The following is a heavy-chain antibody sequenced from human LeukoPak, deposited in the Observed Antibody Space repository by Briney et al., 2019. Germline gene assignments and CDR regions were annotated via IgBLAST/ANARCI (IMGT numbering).Heavy chain of an antibody. V-gene: IGHV1-18*01. CDR2: ISAYSGNT. D-gene: IGHD6-6*01. J-gene: IGHJ6*03. CDR3: ASGRYSSSSPHYCYYYMDV. Sequence: ASVKVSCKASGYTFTSYGINWVRQAPGQGLEWMGWISAYSGNTHYSHKLQGRVTMTTDTSTSTGYMELRSLRSDDTAVYYCASGRYSSSSPHYCYYYMDVWGKGTTVTVSS. CDR1: GYTFTSYG.